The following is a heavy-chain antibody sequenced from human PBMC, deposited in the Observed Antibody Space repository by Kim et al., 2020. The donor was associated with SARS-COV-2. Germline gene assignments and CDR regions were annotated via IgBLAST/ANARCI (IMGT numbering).Heavy chain of an antibody. D-gene: IGHD1-20*01. Sequence: GGTPDYAAPLKGRFAISRDDSKNTLYLQMNSLKTEDTSVYYCTSDNPTDYWGQGTLVTVSS. V-gene: IGHV3-15*01. J-gene: IGHJ4*02. CDR3: TSDNPTDY. CDR2: GGTP.